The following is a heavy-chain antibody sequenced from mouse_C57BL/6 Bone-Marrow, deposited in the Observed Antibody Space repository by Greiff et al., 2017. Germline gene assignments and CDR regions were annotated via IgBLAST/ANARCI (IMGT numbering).Heavy chain of an antibody. CDR2: IHPGDGDT. CDR1: GYAFSSSW. Sequence: VQLQQSGPELVKPGASVKISCKASGYAFSSSWMNWVKQRPGKGLEWIGRIHPGDGDTNYNGKFKGKATLTADKSSSTAYMQLSSLTSEDSAVYFCARGPFAYWGQGTLVTVSA. V-gene: IGHV1-82*01. J-gene: IGHJ3*01. CDR3: ARGPFAY.